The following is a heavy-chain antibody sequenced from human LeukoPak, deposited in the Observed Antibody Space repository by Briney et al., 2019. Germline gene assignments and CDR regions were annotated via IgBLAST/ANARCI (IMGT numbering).Heavy chain of an antibody. CDR1: GYTFTGYY. J-gene: IGHJ6*04. CDR3: ARDLRSGWTHGMDV. CDR2: INPNSGGT. Sequence: ASVKVFCKASGYTFTGYYMHWVRQAPGQGLEWMGWINPNSGGTNYAQKFQGWVTMTRDTSISTAYMELSRLRSDDTAVYYCARDLRSGWTHGMDVWGKGTTVTVSS. V-gene: IGHV1-2*04. D-gene: IGHD6-19*01.